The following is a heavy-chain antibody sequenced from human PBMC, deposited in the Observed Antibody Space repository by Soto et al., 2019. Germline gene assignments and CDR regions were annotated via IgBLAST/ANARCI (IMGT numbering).Heavy chain of an antibody. CDR3: ARDYYGSGSYYNGIYYYYGMDV. Sequence: QVQLVQSGAEVKKPGSSVKVSCKASGGTFSSYAISWVRQAPGQGLEWMGGIIPIFGTANYAQKFQGRVTITADESTSTAYMELGSLRSEDTAVYYCARDYYGSGSYYNGIYYYYGMDVWGQGTTVTVSS. CDR2: IIPIFGTA. D-gene: IGHD3-10*01. V-gene: IGHV1-69*12. J-gene: IGHJ6*02. CDR1: GGTFSSYA.